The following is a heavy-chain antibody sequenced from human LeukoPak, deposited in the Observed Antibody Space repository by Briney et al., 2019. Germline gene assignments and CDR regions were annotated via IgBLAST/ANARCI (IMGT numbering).Heavy chain of an antibody. CDR3: ARRSRIANSFDY. D-gene: IGHD1-14*01. CDR2: ISSSGSTI. V-gene: IGHV3-11*01. CDR1: GFTFSDYY. J-gene: IGHJ4*02. Sequence: GGSLRLSCAASGFTFSDYYMSWIRQAPGEGLEWVSYISSSGSTIYYADSVKGRFTISRDNAKNSLYLQMNSLRAEDTAVYYCARRSRIANSFDYWGQGTLVTVSS.